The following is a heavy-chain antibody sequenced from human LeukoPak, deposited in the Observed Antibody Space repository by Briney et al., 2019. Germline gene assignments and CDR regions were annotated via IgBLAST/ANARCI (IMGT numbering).Heavy chain of an antibody. J-gene: IGHJ5*02. CDR1: GGXISSYY. CDR2: FHYSGST. Sequence: PSETLSLTCTVSGGXISSYYCNWIRQPPGEGLEWIGYFHYSGSTNYNPSLKSRVTTSVDTSKNQFSLRLTSVTAADTAMYYCARGGQLNWFDPWGQGTLVTVSS. CDR3: ARGGQLNWFDP. V-gene: IGHV4-59*01. D-gene: IGHD5-18*01.